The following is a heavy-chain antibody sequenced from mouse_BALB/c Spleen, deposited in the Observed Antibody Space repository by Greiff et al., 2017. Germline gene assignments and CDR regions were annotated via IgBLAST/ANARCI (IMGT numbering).Heavy chain of an antibody. Sequence: VQLQQSGAELVKPGASVKLSCRASGYTFTSYWMHWVKQRPGQGLEWIGEINPSNGRTNYNEKFKSKATLTVDKSSSTAYMQLSSLTSEDSAVYYCADGYYWYCDVWGAGTTVTVSS. J-gene: IGHJ1*01. D-gene: IGHD2-3*01. V-gene: IGHV1S81*02. CDR2: INPSNGRT. CDR3: ADGYYWYCDV. CDR1: GYTFTSYW.